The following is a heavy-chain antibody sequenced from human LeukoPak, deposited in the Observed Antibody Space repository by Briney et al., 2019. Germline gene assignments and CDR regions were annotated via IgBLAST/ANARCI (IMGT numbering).Heavy chain of an antibody. J-gene: IGHJ4*02. CDR1: GGSCDDYY. CDR3: AKDAQRGFDYSNSLEN. CDR2: IWNDGSNQ. Sequence: LSLTCAVYGGSCDDYYCSWIRQPPGKGLEWVAAIWNDGSNQYYAESVKGRFTVSRDNSQNMVYLQMNSLRPEDTAVYYCAKDAQRGFDYSNSLENWGQGTLVTVSS. V-gene: IGHV3-33*06. D-gene: IGHD4-11*01.